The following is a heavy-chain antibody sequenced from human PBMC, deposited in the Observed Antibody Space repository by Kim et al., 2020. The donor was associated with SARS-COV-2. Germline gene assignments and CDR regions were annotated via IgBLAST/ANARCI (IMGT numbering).Heavy chain of an antibody. CDR3: ARVGLQLWLDAFDI. CDR2: IYYSGST. CDR1: GGSISSYY. D-gene: IGHD5-18*01. J-gene: IGHJ3*02. Sequence: SETLSLTCTVSGGSISSYYWSWIRQPPGKGLEWIGYIYYSGSTNYNPSLKSRVTISVDTSKNQFSLKLSSVTAADTAVYYCARVGLQLWLDAFDIWGQGT. V-gene: IGHV4-59*13.